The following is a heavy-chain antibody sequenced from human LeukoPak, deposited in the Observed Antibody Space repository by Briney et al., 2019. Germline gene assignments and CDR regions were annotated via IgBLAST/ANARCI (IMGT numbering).Heavy chain of an antibody. CDR2: IYSDGST. J-gene: IGHJ4*02. V-gene: IGHV3-66*01. CDR1: AFIVSSNY. Sequence: GGSLRLSCAASAFIVSSNYMSWVRQAPGKGLEWVSVIYSDGSTYYVDSVKGRFTISRDNSKNTLYLQMNSLRAEDTAVYYCAREGPWRTFDYWGQGTLVTVSS. CDR3: AREGPWRTFDY. D-gene: IGHD5-12*01.